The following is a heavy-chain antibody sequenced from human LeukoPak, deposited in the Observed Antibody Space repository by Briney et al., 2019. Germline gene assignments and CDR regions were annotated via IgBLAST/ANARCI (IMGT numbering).Heavy chain of an antibody. Sequence: SETLSLTCTVSGGSISSGSYYWSWIRQPAGKGLEWIGYIYYSGSTNYNPSLRSRVTISVDTSKNQFSLKLSSVTAADTAVYYCARVPYSSSWYGSVHWFDPWGQGTLVTVSS. CDR2: IYYSGST. J-gene: IGHJ5*02. D-gene: IGHD6-13*01. V-gene: IGHV4-61*10. CDR1: GGSISSGSYY. CDR3: ARVPYSSSWYGSVHWFDP.